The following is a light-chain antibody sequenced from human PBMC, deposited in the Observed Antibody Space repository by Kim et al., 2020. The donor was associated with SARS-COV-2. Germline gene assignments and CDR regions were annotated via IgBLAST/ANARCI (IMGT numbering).Light chain of an antibody. V-gene: IGLV6-57*02. CDR3: QSYDSSTWV. J-gene: IGLJ3*02. CDR2: EDN. Sequence: GKTVTISCTGSSGSIASNYVQWYQQRPGSAPTTVLYEDNQRPSGVPDRFSGSIDSSSNSASLPISGLKTEDEADYYCQSYDSSTWVFGGGTQLTVL. CDR1: SGSIASNY.